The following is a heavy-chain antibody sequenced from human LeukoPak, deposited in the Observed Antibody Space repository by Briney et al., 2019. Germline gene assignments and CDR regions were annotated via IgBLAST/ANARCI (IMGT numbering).Heavy chain of an antibody. V-gene: IGHV3-74*01. Sequence: GGSLRLSCAASGFSFSSCWMHWIRDAQRQGQVWVSRINSDGSRTIHANSVKRRLTISIDKAKNQLYLQMNTVTAEDTAVYYCVSPTSATYQSHYDYWGQGTLVTVSS. CDR2: INSDGSRT. CDR1: GFSFSSCW. D-gene: IGHD1-26*01. CDR3: VSPTSATYQSHYDY. J-gene: IGHJ4*02.